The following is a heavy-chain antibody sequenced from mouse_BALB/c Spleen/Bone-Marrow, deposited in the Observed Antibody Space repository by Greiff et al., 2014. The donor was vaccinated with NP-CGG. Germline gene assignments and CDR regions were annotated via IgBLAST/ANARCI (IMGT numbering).Heavy chain of an antibody. J-gene: IGHJ4*01. V-gene: IGHV1-9*01. D-gene: IGHD1-1*02. CDR2: IYPGNGSS. CDR3: ARSVDGSSYARDY. Sequence: VQLQQSGMELFDCKTSVKLSCKATGYTFSDYWIQWVKQRPGHGLEWIGEIYPGNGSSNYNEKLKSKATLTADKSSSTAYMQLSSLTSEDSAVFYCARSVDGSSYARDYWGQGNSVTVSS. CDR1: GYTFSDYW.